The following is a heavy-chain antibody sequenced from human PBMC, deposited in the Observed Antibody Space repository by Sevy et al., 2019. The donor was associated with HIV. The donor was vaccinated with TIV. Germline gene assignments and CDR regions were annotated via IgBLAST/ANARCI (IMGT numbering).Heavy chain of an antibody. Sequence: SETLSLTCTVSGGSISSYYWSWIRQPPGKGLEWIASIYYSGSTNYNPSLKSRVTISVDTSKNQFSLKLKSVTAADTAVYYCAREKRYGYDYFDYWGQGTRVTVSS. CDR2: IYYSGST. J-gene: IGHJ4*02. D-gene: IGHD5-18*01. CDR1: GGSISSYY. V-gene: IGHV4-59*01. CDR3: AREKRYGYDYFDY.